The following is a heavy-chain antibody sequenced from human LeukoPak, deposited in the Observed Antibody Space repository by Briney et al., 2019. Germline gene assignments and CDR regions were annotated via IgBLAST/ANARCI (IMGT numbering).Heavy chain of an antibody. D-gene: IGHD3-16*01. CDR1: GGSTSSDY. Sequence: SETLSLTCTVSGGSTSSDYWSWIRQSPGEGLEWVGYVYNSGDTGKNPSLKSRVTILLDTSKNQCTLKLTSVSAADTAVYYCARLKLGAYFDLWGRGTLVTVSS. V-gene: IGHV4-59*08. CDR3: ARLKLGAYFDL. J-gene: IGHJ2*01. CDR2: VYNSGDT.